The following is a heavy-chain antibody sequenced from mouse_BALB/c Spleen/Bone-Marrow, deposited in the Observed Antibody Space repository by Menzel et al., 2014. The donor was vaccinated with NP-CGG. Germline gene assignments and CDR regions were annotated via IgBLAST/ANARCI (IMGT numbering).Heavy chain of an antibody. CDR2: IDTSDSYT. Sequence: QVQLQQSGTGLVMPGASVKMSCKASGYAFTDRWIHWVKQRPGQGLGWIGAIDTSDSYTNYNQKFKGKATLTVDESSSTAYIHLSSLTSEDSAVYYCARGGDDFSLDYWGQRTSVTVSS. V-gene: IGHV1-69*01. CDR1: GYAFTDRW. D-gene: IGHD2-4*01. CDR3: ARGGDDFSLDY. J-gene: IGHJ4*01.